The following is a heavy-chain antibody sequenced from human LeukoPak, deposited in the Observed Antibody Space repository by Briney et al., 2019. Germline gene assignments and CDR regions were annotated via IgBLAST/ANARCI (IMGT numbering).Heavy chain of an antibody. J-gene: IGHJ4*02. V-gene: IGHV4-59*08. CDR1: GASISDYY. CDR2: IYYNSGST. D-gene: IGHD3-10*01. Sequence: SETLSLTCTVSGASISDYYWNWIRQPPGKELEWLGYIYYNSGSTFYNPSLNSRVTMSVDASKTQFSLKLRSVTAADTAVYYCASLTYFSGSGSYSFEFNSWGQGTLVTVSS. CDR3: ASLTYFSGSGSYSFEFNS.